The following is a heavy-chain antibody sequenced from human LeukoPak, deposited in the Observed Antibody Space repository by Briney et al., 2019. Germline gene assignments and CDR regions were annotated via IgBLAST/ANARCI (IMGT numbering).Heavy chain of an antibody. CDR3: ADGGSYGSFFDY. Sequence: PGGSLRLSCAASGFTFSNSAMNWVRQAPGKGLEWVSSINNVGSHIYYADSVKGRFTISRDNAKNSLYLQMDSLRAEDTAVYYCADGGSYGSFFDYWGQGTLVTVSS. V-gene: IGHV3-21*01. CDR2: INNVGSHI. D-gene: IGHD3-16*01. J-gene: IGHJ4*02. CDR1: GFTFSNSA.